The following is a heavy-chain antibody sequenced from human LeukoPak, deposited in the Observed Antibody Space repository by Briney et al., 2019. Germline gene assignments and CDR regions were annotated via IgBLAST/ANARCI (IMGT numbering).Heavy chain of an antibody. D-gene: IGHD2-21*02. CDR1: GFTFGDYA. CDR2: IRSKAYGGPT. V-gene: IGHV3-49*04. Sequence: PGRSLRLSCTASGFTFGDYAMDWVRQAPEKGLEWVGFIRSKAYGGPTEYAASVKGRFTISRDDSKSIAYLQMNSLKTEDTAVYYCSRESAEATAKFDYWGQGTPVTLSS. CDR3: SRESAEATAKFDY. J-gene: IGHJ4*02.